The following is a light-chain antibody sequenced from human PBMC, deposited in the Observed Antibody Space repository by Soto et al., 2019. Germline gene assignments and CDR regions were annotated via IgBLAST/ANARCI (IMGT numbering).Light chain of an antibody. J-gene: IGKJ2*02. V-gene: IGKV1-39*01. CDR1: QGISTY. CDR3: QQSYSSPRT. Sequence: DLEMTQSPSSLSASVGDRVSLTCRASQGISTYLNWYQHRPGKAPKLLIYAASLLHSGVPSRFSGSGSVTHFTLIISSLQPDDFAVYYCQQSYSSPRTFGRGTKLEI. CDR2: AAS.